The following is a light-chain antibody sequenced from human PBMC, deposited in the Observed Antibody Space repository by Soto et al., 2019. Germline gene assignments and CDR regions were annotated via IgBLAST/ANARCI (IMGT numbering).Light chain of an antibody. CDR3: SSYTSSSTF. J-gene: IGLJ1*01. CDR1: SSGVGGYNY. V-gene: IGLV2-14*01. Sequence: QSALTQPASVSGSPGQSITISCTGTSSGVGGYNYVSWYQQHPGKAPKLMIYDVSNRPSGVSNRFPGSKSGNTASLTISGLQAEDEADYYCSSYTSSSTFFGTGTKVTVL. CDR2: DVS.